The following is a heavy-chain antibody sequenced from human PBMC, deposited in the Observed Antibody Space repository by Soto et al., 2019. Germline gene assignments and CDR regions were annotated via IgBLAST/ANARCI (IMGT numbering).Heavy chain of an antibody. CDR2: INHSGST. CDR3: ARQDAGSGSYYNFDY. V-gene: IGHV4-34*01. D-gene: IGHD3-10*01. J-gene: IGHJ4*02. CDR1: GGSFSGYY. Sequence: SETLSLTCAVYGGSFSGYYWSWIRQPPGKGLEWIGEINHSGSTNYNPSLKSRVTISVDTSKNQFPLKLSSVTAADTAVYYCARQDAGSGSYYNFDYWGQGTLVTVSS.